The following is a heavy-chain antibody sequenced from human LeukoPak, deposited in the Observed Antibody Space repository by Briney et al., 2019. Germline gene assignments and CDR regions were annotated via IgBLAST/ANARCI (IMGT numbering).Heavy chain of an antibody. D-gene: IGHD3-22*01. CDR1: GFTFSSYW. J-gene: IGHJ4*02. CDR2: IKQDGSEN. V-gene: IGHV3-7*03. Sequence: PGGSLRLSCAASGFTFSSYWMSWVRQAPGKGLEWVANIKQDGSENYYVDSVKGRFTISRDNSKNAVYLQMNSLRVEDTGTYYCAKKGGGPIASSGYLDFWGQGTLVTVSS. CDR3: AKKGGGPIASSGYLDF.